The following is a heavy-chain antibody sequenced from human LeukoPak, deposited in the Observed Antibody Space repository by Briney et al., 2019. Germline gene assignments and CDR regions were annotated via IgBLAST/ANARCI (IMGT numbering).Heavy chain of an antibody. CDR3: ARGGYCSGGSCYRPPHPLYNWFDP. J-gene: IGHJ5*02. CDR1: GGSFSGYY. Sequence: PSETLSLTCAVYGGSFSGYYWSWIRQPPGKGLEWIGEINHSGSTNYNPSLKSRVTISVDASKNQFSLKLSSVTAADTAVYYCARGGYCSGGSCYRPPHPLYNWFDPWGQGTLVTVSS. CDR2: INHSGST. D-gene: IGHD2-15*01. V-gene: IGHV4-34*01.